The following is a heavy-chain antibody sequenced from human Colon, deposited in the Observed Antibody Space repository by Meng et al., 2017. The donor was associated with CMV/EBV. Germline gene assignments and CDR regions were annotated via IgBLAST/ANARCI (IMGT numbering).Heavy chain of an antibody. CDR2: IYWDDEK. J-gene: IGHJ4*02. CDR3: AHSDNLAAAGGFDY. V-gene: IGHV2-5*02. Sequence: SGVTRSTSGRRVGRMRQTQGKEMEWLALIYWDDEKRYRPTLKSRLTITKDTSENQVVLTMTNLDPVDTATYFCAHSDNLAAAGGFDYWGQGTLVTVSS. D-gene: IGHD6-13*01. CDR1: GVTRSTSGRR.